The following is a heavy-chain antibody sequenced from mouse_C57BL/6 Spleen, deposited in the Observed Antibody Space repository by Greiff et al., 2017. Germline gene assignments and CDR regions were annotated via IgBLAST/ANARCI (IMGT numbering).Heavy chain of an antibody. J-gene: IGHJ1*03. CDR1: GFNIKDYY. CDR2: IDPEDGET. D-gene: IGHD4-1*01. CDR3: ASPPTGTYWYFDV. Sequence: EVQVVESGAELVKPGASVKLSCTASGFNIKDYYMHWVKQRTEQGLEWIGRIDPEDGETKYAPKFQGKATITADTSSNTAYLQLSSLTSEDTAVYSCASPPTGTYWYFDVWGTGTTVTVSS. V-gene: IGHV14-2*01.